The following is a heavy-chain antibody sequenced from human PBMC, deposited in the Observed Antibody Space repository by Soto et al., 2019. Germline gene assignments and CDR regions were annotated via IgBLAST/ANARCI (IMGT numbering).Heavy chain of an antibody. J-gene: IGHJ6*02. CDR3: AKDSSYYDFWSGADYYYYYGMDV. CDR1: GFTFSSYA. CDR2: ISGSGGST. D-gene: IGHD3-3*01. Sequence: GGSLRLSCAASGFTFSSYAMSWVRQAPGKGLEWVSAISGSGGSTYYADSVKGRFTISRDNSKNTLYLQMNSLRAEDTAVYYCAKDSSYYDFWSGADYYYYYGMDVWGQGTTVTVSS. V-gene: IGHV3-23*01.